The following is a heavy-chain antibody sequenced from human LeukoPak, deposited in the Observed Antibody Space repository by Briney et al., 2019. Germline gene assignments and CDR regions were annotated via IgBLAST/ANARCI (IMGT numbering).Heavy chain of an antibody. CDR3: ADIAFGRFYDF. CDR2: IYWNDSE. CDR1: GFALRTTGLG. V-gene: IGHV2-5*01. Sequence: SGPPLVKPTQTPTLTCTYSGFALRTTGLGGGWIRQPPGKALEWLALIYWNDSERYSPSLQSRLTITKDTSKNQVVLTMTNMDPVDTATYYCADIAFGRFYDFWGQGTLVTVSS. D-gene: IGHD3-3*01. J-gene: IGHJ4*02.